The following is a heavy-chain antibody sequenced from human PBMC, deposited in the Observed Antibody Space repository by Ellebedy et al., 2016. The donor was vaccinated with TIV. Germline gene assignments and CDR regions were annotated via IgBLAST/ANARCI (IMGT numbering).Heavy chain of an antibody. CDR1: GGSFSGYY. D-gene: IGHD6-19*01. Sequence: SETLSLTCGVYGGSFSGYYWSWVRQPPGKGLEWIGEITQSGRTNYNPSLKGRVTISVDTSKNQFSLRLSSVTAADTALYYCAEGRSGWYYFDYWGRGTPVTVSS. V-gene: IGHV4-34*01. J-gene: IGHJ4*02. CDR3: AEGRSGWYYFDY. CDR2: ITQSGRT.